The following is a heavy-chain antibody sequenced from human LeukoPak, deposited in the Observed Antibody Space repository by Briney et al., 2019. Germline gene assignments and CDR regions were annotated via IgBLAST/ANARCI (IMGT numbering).Heavy chain of an antibody. D-gene: IGHD5-12*01. J-gene: IGHJ1*01. V-gene: IGHV3-30-3*01. CDR2: ISYDGSNI. CDR1: GFTFSSYA. Sequence: PGGSLRLSCAASGFTFSSYAMHWVRQAPGKGLEWVEVISYDGSNIYYADSVKGRFTISRDNSKNTLYLQMNSLRVEDTAVCYCARSSGYYSLEYFQHWGQGTLVTVSS. CDR3: ARSSGYYSLEYFQH.